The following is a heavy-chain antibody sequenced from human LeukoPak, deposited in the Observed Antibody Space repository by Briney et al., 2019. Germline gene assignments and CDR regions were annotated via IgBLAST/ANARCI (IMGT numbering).Heavy chain of an antibody. CDR2: IHYSGRT. V-gene: IGHV4-39*01. J-gene: IGHJ4*02. Sequence: SETLSLTCTVSGGSISSSSYYWGWIRQPPGKGLEWMGSIHYSGRTYYNPSLKSRVTISVDTSKNQFSLKLSSVTAADTAVYYCARLDLWFGDDYWGQGTLVTVSS. CDR3: ARLDLWFGDDY. CDR1: GGSISSSSYY. D-gene: IGHD3-10*01.